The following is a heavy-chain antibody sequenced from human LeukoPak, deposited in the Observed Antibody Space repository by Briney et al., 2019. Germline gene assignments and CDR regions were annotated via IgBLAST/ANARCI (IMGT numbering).Heavy chain of an antibody. J-gene: IGHJ4*02. CDR1: GFTFSSYA. Sequence: PGGSLRPSCAASGFTFSSYAMSWVRQAPGKGLEWVSSISGSGGSNYYADSVKGRFTISRDNAKNSLYLQMNSLRAEDTALYYCATDRGGSYSWGQGTLVTVSS. CDR2: ISGSGGSN. D-gene: IGHD1-26*01. V-gene: IGHV3-23*01. CDR3: ATDRGGSYS.